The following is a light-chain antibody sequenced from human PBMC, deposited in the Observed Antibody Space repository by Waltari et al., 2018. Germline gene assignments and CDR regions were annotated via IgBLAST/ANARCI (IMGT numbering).Light chain of an antibody. Sequence: DIQMTQSQSSLSASVGDRVTITCQASQDISNYLNWYQQKPGKAPKLLIYDASNLETGVPSRFSGSGSGTDFTFTISSLQPEDIATYYCQQYDNLPLTFGGGTKVEIK. CDR2: DAS. CDR3: QQYDNLPLT. J-gene: IGKJ4*01. V-gene: IGKV1-33*01. CDR1: QDISNY.